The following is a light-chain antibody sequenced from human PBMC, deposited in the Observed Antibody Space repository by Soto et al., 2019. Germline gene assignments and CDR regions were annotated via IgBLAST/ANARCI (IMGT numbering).Light chain of an antibody. V-gene: IGLV2-23*02. Sequence: QSVLTQPASVSGSPGQSITISCTGTSSDVATYNLVSWYQQRPGTAPQLIIYEVTKRPSGVSTRFSGSQSGNTVSLTISGLQADDEADYYCGSRVFGGGTKVTVL. CDR3: GSRV. CDR2: EVT. J-gene: IGLJ3*02. CDR1: SSDVATYNL.